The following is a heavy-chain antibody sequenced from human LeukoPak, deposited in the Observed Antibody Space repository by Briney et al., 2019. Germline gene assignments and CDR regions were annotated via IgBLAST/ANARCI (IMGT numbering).Heavy chain of an antibody. J-gene: IGHJ3*02. CDR1: GFTFSSYD. CDR3: ARDVLAAGPTGTFDI. Sequence: PGGSLRLSCAASGFTFSSYDMHWVRQATGKGLEWVSAIGTAGDTYYPGSVKGRLTISRENAKNSLYLQMNSLRAEDTAVYYCARDVLAAGPTGTFDIWGQGTMVTVSS. V-gene: IGHV3-13*01. CDR2: IGTAGDT. D-gene: IGHD1-14*01.